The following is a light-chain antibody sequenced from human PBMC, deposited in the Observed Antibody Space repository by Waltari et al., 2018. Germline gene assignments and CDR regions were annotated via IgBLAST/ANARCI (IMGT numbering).Light chain of an antibody. Sequence: QSALTQPASVSGSPGQSITISCTGTSSDIGYYNYVSWYQQHPGKAPKLMICDVSNRPSGVSKRFSGSKSGNTASLTISGLQAEDEADYYCSSYTSSSTLVVFGGGTKLTVL. J-gene: IGLJ2*01. CDR1: SSDIGYYNY. CDR2: DVS. V-gene: IGLV2-14*03. CDR3: SSYTSSSTLVV.